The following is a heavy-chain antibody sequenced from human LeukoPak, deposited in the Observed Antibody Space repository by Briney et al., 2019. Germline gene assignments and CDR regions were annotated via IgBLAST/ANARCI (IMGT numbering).Heavy chain of an antibody. V-gene: IGHV3-23*01. J-gene: IGHJ6*02. D-gene: IGHD6-19*01. CDR2: ISGSGGST. CDR3: AKDRSGRIAVAGRYYYGMDV. CDR1: GFTFSSYA. Sequence: GGSLRLSCAASGFTFSSYAMSWVRQAPGKGLEWVSAISGSGGSTYYADSVKGRFTISRDNSKNTLYLQMHSLRAEDTAVYYCAKDRSGRIAVAGRYYYGMDVWGQGTTVTVSS.